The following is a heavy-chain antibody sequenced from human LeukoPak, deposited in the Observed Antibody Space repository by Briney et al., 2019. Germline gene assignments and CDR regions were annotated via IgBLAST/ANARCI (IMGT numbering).Heavy chain of an antibody. Sequence: ASVKVSCKASRDTFSGYAISWVRQAPGQGLEWMGRIIPSFGIANYAQKFQGRVTITADKSTSTAYMELSSLRSEDTAVYYCARDKSDIVVVPAAIQDYYYYGMDVWGQGTKVTVSS. J-gene: IGHJ6*02. V-gene: IGHV1-69*04. D-gene: IGHD2-2*02. CDR3: ARDKSDIVVVPAAIQDYYYYGMDV. CDR1: RDTFSGYA. CDR2: IIPSFGIA.